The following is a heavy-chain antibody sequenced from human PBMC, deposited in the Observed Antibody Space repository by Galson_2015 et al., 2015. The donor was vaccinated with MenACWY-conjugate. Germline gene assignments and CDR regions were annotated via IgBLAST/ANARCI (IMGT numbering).Heavy chain of an antibody. CDR2: TYYRSKWYK. D-gene: IGHD6-19*01. Sequence: ISGDSVSSNSAAWNWIRQSPSRGLEWLGRTYYRSKWYKYYAASVKSRMTINVDTSKNQFSLQLNSVTPEDTAMYYCASQGIAVAGVIDYWGQGILVTVSS. CDR3: ASQGIAVAGVIDY. J-gene: IGHJ4*02. V-gene: IGHV6-1*01. CDR1: GDSVSSNSAA.